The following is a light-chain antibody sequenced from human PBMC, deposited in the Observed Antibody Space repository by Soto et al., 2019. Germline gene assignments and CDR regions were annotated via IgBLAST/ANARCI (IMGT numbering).Light chain of an antibody. V-gene: IGLV2-14*01. J-gene: IGLJ2*01. CDR3: SSYTSASTTLV. Sequence: QSVLTQPASVSGSPGLSITISCTGTGSDVGGYNYVSWYQQHPGKAPKVMIYDVSNRPSGVSNRFSGSKSGNTASLTISGLQAEDEADYYCSSYTSASTTLVFGGGTKVTVL. CDR1: GSDVGGYNY. CDR2: DVS.